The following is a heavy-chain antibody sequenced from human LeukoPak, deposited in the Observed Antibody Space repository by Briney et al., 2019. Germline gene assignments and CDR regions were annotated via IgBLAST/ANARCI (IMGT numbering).Heavy chain of an antibody. J-gene: IGHJ4*02. CDR3: TTSPSFDSSSYALNY. Sequence: EGSLRLSCAASGFSFSSYAMSWVRQAPGKGLEWVSAISGRDGRTHYADSVKGRFTISRDNSKNTLFLQMNSLRAEDTAVFYCTTSPSFDSSSYALNYWGQGTPVTVSS. D-gene: IGHD6-13*01. CDR2: ISGRDGRT. V-gene: IGHV3-23*01. CDR1: GFSFSSYA.